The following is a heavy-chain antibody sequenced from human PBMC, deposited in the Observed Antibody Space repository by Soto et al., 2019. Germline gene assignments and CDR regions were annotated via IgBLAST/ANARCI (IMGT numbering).Heavy chain of an antibody. CDR2: ISSSGSTI. V-gene: IGHV3-11*01. Sequence: PGGSLRLSCAASGFTFSDYYMSWIRQAPGKGLEWVSYISSSGSTIYYADSVKGRFTISRDNAKNSLYLQMNSPRAEDTAVYYCAPFVYRVVVTATTPPNDYWGQGTLVTVSS. CDR1: GFTFSDYY. J-gene: IGHJ4*02. CDR3: APFVYRVVVTATTPPNDY. D-gene: IGHD2-21*02.